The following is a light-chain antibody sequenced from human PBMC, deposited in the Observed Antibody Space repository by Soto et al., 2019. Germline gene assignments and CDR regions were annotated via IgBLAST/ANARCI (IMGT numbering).Light chain of an antibody. CDR1: ENVNSD. CDR3: QHYNSYSEA. Sequence: EIVLKQSPATLSVCPGERATLSWRASENVNSDVAWWYQQKPGQTPRLLISGAYTRASGIPGRFSGSGSGTEFTLTISSLQPDDFATYYCQHYNSYSEAFGQGTKVDIK. V-gene: IGKV3-15*01. J-gene: IGKJ1*01. CDR2: GAY.